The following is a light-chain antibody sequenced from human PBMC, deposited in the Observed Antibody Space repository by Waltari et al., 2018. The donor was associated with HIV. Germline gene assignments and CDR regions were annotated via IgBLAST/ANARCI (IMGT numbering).Light chain of an antibody. Sequence: EILMTQSPATLSVSPGERVTLSCRASQNVITNLAWYQQKPGQAPRLLIYGASTRATDIPPRFSGGGSGTDFTLTIGSLQSEDFAFYYCQQYNKWPRTFGQGTKEEVK. J-gene: IGKJ1*01. CDR2: GAS. V-gene: IGKV3-15*01. CDR1: QNVITN. CDR3: QQYNKWPRT.